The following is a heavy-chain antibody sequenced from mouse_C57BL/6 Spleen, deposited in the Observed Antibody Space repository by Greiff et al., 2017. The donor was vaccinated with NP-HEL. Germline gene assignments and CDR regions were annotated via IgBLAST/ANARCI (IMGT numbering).Heavy chain of an antibody. J-gene: IGHJ4*01. CDR1: GYTFTSYD. V-gene: IGHV1-85*01. Sequence: VQLQQSGPELVKPGASVKLSCKASGYTFTSYDINWVKQRPGQGLEWIGWIYPRDGSTKYNEKFKGKATLTVDTSSSTAYMELHSLTSEDSAVYFCASYYDYDVDAMDYWGQGTSVTVSS. D-gene: IGHD2-4*01. CDR3: ASYYDYDVDAMDY. CDR2: IYPRDGST.